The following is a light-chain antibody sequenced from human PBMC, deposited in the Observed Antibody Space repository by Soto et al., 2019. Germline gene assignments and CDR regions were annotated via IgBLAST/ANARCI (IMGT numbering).Light chain of an antibody. V-gene: IGKV3-20*01. CDR3: QQFGLSPWT. CDR1: QGVSGSY. J-gene: IGKJ1*01. CDR2: GAS. Sequence: EIVLTQSPGTPSLSPGERATLSCRASQGVSGSYFAWDQQKPGQAPRLLIYGASSRATGIPGRFSGSGSGTDFTLTISRLEAENVAVHYCQQFGLSPWTFGQGTKVEIK.